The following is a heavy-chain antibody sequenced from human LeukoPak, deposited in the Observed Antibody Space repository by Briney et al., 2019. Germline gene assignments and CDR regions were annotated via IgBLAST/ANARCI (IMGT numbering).Heavy chain of an antibody. CDR1: GFTFSSYA. D-gene: IGHD3-10*01. CDR2: ISGRDGST. Sequence: GGSLRLSCAASGFTFSSYAMRWVRQTPGKGLEWVSTISGRDGSTYYADSVKGRFTISRDNSKNTLFLQMNSLRAEDTAVYYCANNPMVRGVIDAFNIWGQGTMVTVSS. V-gene: IGHV3-23*01. J-gene: IGHJ3*02. CDR3: ANNPMVRGVIDAFNI.